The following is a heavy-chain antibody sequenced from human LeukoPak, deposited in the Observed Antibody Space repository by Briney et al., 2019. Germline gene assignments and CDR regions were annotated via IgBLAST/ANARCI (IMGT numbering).Heavy chain of an antibody. D-gene: IGHD6-13*01. CDR2: ISYDGSNK. Sequence: GGSLRLSCVASGFTFSSYAMHWVRQAPGKGLEWVAVISYDGSNKYYADSVKGRFTISRDNSKNTLYLQMNSLRTEDTAVYYCARALPGVAAGFDYWGQGTLVTVSS. CDR1: GFTFSSYA. CDR3: ARALPGVAAGFDY. J-gene: IGHJ4*02. V-gene: IGHV3-30*04.